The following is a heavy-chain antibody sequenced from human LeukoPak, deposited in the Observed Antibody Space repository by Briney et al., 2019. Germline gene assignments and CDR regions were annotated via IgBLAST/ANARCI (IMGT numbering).Heavy chain of an antibody. V-gene: IGHV4-34*01. CDR2: INHSGST. D-gene: IGHD3-22*01. Sequence: SETLSLTCAVYGGSFSGYYWSWIRQPPGKGLEWIGEINHSGSTNYNPSLKSRVTISVDTSKNQFSLKLSSVTAADTAVYYCARGDTYYYNSSGQRYNWFDPWGQGTLVTVSS. CDR1: GGSFSGYY. CDR3: ARGDTYYYNSSGQRYNWFDP. J-gene: IGHJ5*02.